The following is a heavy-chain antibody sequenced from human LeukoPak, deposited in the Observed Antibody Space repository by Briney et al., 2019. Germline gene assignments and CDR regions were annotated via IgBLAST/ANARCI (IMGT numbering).Heavy chain of an antibody. J-gene: IGHJ4*02. Sequence: PGGSLRLSCAASGSTFSNFNMNWVRQAPGKGLEWISYISGTSATIYYADSVKGRFTVSRDNAKNSLYLQMNSLRVEDTAVYYCARDSSAGSSGFWGQGTLVTVSS. D-gene: IGHD6-25*01. CDR3: ARDSSAGSSGF. CDR1: GSTFSNFN. V-gene: IGHV3-48*01. CDR2: ISGTSATI.